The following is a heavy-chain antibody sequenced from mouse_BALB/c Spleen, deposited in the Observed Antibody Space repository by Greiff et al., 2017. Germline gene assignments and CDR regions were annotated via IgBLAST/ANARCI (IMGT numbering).Heavy chain of an antibody. CDR1: GYSITSDYA. Sequence: DVKLQESGPGLVKPSQSLSLTCTVTGYSITSDYAWNWIRQFPGNKLEWMGYISYSGSTSYNPSLKSRISITRDTSKNQFFLQLNSVTTEDTATYYCAGSRGNYGGAMDYWGQGTSVTVSS. D-gene: IGHD2-1*01. V-gene: IGHV3-2*02. CDR3: AGSRGNYGGAMDY. CDR2: ISYSGST. J-gene: IGHJ4*01.